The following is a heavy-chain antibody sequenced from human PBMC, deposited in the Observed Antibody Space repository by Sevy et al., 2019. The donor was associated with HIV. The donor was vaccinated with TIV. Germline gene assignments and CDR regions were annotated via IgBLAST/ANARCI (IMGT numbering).Heavy chain of an antibody. J-gene: IGHJ3*02. D-gene: IGHD4-17*01. CDR2: ISSSSSYI. V-gene: IGHV3-21*01. CDR3: ARVKDYGDYGAFDI. CDR1: GFTFNSHT. Sequence: GGSLRLSCAGSGFTFNSHTMNWVRQAPGKGLEWVSSISSSSSYIYYGDSVKGRFTISRDNAKSSLFLQMNSLRVEDTAIYFCARVKDYGDYGAFDIWGQGTMVTVS.